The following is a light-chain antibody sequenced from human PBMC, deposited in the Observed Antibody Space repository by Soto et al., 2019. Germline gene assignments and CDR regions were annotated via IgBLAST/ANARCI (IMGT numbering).Light chain of an antibody. J-gene: IGLJ1*01. CDR2: DVS. V-gene: IGLV2-14*01. CDR1: SSDVGGYNY. Sequence: QSVLXQPASVSGSPGQSITISCTGTSSDVGGYNYVSWYQQHPGKAPKLMIYDVSNRPSGVSNRFSGSKSGNTASLTISGLQAEDEADYYCSSYTSSSTLYVFGTGTKVTVL. CDR3: SSYTSSSTLYV.